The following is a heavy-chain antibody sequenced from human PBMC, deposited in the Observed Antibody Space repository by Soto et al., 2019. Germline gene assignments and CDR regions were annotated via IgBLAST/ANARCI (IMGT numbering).Heavy chain of an antibody. Sequence: SVKTPSKAPVYPFTGYGIHLVRQAPGQRLEWMGWINAANGDTKYSPKFQGRVTITRDTSASTAYMELSSLRSEDTAVYYCVRRHVSATGIDWFDPWGQGTLVTVSS. CDR3: VRRHVSATGIDWFDP. D-gene: IGHD6-13*01. J-gene: IGHJ5*02. V-gene: IGHV1-3*01. CDR2: INAANGDT. CDR1: VYPFTGYG.